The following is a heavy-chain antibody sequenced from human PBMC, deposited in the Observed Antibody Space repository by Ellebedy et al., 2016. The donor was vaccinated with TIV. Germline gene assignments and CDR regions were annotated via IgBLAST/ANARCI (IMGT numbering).Heavy chain of an antibody. CDR1: GFNFSPYA. CDR3: ARDMAWGNERMIDAFDL. J-gene: IGHJ3*01. CDR2: ISGSSLTK. D-gene: IGHD7-27*01. V-gene: IGHV3-48*04. Sequence: GESLKISCAASGFNFSPYAMNWVRQAPGKGLEWVSFISGSSLTKNYAESVKGRFTISRDNAKNSLFLQMSSLRVEDTAVYYCARDMAWGNERMIDAFDLWGQGTMVAVSS.